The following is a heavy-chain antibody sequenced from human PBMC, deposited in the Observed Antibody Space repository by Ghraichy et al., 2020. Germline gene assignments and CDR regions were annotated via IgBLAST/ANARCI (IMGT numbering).Heavy chain of an antibody. CDR3: ARIPDIAARPADY. D-gene: IGHD6-6*01. J-gene: IGHJ4*02. Sequence: GGSLRLSCAASGFTFSSYWMHWVRQAPGKGLVWVSRINSVGSSTTYADSVKGRFTIARDNAKNTLYLQMNSLRAEDTAVYYCARIPDIAARPADYWGQGTLSPVSS. CDR2: INSVGSST. V-gene: IGHV3-74*01. CDR1: GFTFSSYW.